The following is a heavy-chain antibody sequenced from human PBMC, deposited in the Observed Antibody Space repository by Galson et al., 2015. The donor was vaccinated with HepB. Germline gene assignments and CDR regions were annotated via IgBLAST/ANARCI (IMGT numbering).Heavy chain of an antibody. D-gene: IGHD6-13*01. CDR2: IYTSGST. V-gene: IGHV4-61*02. J-gene: IGHJ5*02. Sequence: TLSLTCTVSGGSISSGSYYWSWIRQPAGKGLEWIGRIYTSGSTNYNPSLKSRVTISVDTSKNQFSLKLSSVTAADTAVYYCAREESRRIAAAVVNWFDPWGQGTLVTVSS. CDR1: GGSISSGSYY. CDR3: AREESRRIAAAVVNWFDP.